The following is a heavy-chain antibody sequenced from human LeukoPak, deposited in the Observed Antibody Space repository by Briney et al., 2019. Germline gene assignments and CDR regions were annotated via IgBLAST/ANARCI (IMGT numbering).Heavy chain of an antibody. CDR2: IYYSGST. Sequence: PPETLSLTCTVSGGSISSSSYFWAWIRQPPGMGLEWIGNIYYSGSTYYNPSLKSRVTISVDTSKNQFSLKLSSVTAADTAVYYCARAISSSWYYSLGDWFDPWGQGTLVTVSS. CDR1: GGSISSSSYF. D-gene: IGHD6-13*01. CDR3: ARAISSSWYYSLGDWFDP. J-gene: IGHJ5*02. V-gene: IGHV4-39*07.